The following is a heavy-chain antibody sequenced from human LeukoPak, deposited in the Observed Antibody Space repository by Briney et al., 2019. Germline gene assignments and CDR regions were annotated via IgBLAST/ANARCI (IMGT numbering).Heavy chain of an antibody. V-gene: IGHV3-33*01. CDR1: GFTFSSYG. D-gene: IGHD3-10*01. CDR3: ARGWNYGSGIISWFDP. CDR2: IWYDGSNK. Sequence: GGSLRLSCAASGFTFSSYGMHWVRQAPGKGLEWVAVIWYDGSNKYYADSVKGRFTISRDNSKNTLYLQMNSLRAEDTAVYYCARGWNYGSGIISWFDPWGQGTLVTVSS. J-gene: IGHJ5*02.